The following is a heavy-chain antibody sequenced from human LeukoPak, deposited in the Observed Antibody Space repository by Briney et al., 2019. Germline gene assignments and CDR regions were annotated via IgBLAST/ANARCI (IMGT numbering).Heavy chain of an antibody. J-gene: IGHJ4*01. Sequence: PSVKVSCKTSGYIFNNYGISWVRHAPGQGLEWMGWINVYNGDTKYRQNFEGRDTMITDTGASTVNMALRNMRSDDTAVYHCARAALARPTRVDYWGQGTPVTVSS. CDR1: GYIFNNYG. D-gene: IGHD3-3*02. CDR2: INVYNGDT. CDR3: ARAALARPTRVDY. V-gene: IGHV1-18*01.